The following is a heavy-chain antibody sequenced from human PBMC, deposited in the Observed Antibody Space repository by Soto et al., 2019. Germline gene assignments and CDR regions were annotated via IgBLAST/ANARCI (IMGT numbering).Heavy chain of an antibody. CDR1: GYTFTGYY. D-gene: IGHD3-22*01. V-gene: IGHV1-2*02. J-gene: IGHJ4*02. CDR2: INPNSGGT. CDR3: ATAGNYDSSGRDF. Sequence: ASVKVSCKASGYTFTGYYMHWVRQAPGQGLEWMGWINPNSGGTNYAQKFQGRVTMTTDTSTSTAYMELRSLRSDDTAVYYCATAGNYDSSGRDFWGQGTLVTVSS.